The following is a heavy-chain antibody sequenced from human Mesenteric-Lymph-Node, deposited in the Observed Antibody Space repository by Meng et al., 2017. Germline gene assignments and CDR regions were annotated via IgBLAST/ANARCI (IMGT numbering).Heavy chain of an antibody. D-gene: IGHD3-22*01. CDR2: ISGTGHST. V-gene: IGHV3-23*01. Sequence: GESLKISCAASGFTFDNFAMSWVRQAPGKGLEWVSSISGTGHSTFYADSVKGRFSMSRDNSKNSLFLQMNNLRVEDTAIYYCMKDTPGPPGDSVHYYYMNMDVWGQGTTVTVSS. J-gene: IGHJ6*02. CDR3: MKDTPGPPGDSVHYYYMNMDV. CDR1: GFTFDNFA.